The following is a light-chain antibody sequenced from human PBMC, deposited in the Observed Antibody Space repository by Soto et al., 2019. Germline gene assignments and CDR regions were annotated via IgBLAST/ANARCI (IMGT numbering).Light chain of an antibody. CDR3: QQYNPSSRT. J-gene: IGKJ1*01. Sequence: DIQMTQSPSTLSAFVGDRVTITCRASQSISTWLAWDQQKPGKVPKLLIFKASSLQRGVPSRFSGSGSGTDFTLTISSLQPDDFATYYCQQYNPSSRTFGQGTKVDI. CDR2: KAS. CDR1: QSISTW. V-gene: IGKV1-5*03.